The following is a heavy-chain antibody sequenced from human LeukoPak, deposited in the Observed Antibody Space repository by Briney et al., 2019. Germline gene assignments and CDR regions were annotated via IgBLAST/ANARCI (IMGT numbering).Heavy chain of an antibody. Sequence: ASVKVSCKASGYTFTSYGISWGRQAPGQGLEWMGWINAYNGNTNYAQKLQGRVTMTTDTSTSTAYMELRSLRSDDTAVYYCAREFYDSSGYPQAFDYWGQGTLVTVSS. J-gene: IGHJ4*02. CDR1: GYTFTSYG. CDR3: AREFYDSSGYPQAFDY. D-gene: IGHD3-22*01. CDR2: INAYNGNT. V-gene: IGHV1-18*01.